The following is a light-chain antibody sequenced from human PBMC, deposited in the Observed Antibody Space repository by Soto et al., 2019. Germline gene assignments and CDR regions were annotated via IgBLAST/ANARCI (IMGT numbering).Light chain of an antibody. J-gene: IGKJ1*01. CDR3: QKYNSAPWT. Sequence: DIQMTQSPSSLSASVGDRVTITCRASQGISHYLAWYQQKPGKVPKLLIYAASTLQSGAPSLFSGSGSVTDFTLTTSGLQPEDVGTNYCQKYNSAPWTLGQETKVDIK. V-gene: IGKV1-27*01. CDR2: AAS. CDR1: QGISHY.